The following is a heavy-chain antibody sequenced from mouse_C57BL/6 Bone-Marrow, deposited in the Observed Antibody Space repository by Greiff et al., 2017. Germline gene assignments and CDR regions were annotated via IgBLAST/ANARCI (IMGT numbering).Heavy chain of an antibody. D-gene: IGHD2-1*01. Sequence: VQLKESGAELVRPGASVKLSCTASGFNFKDYYMHWVKQRPGQGLEWIGWIYPENGDTDYASKFQGKATLTADTSSNTAYLQLSSLTSEDTAVYCCTTFDGNYEFAYWGQGTLVTVSA. CDR2: IYPENGDT. CDR1: GFNFKDYY. CDR3: TTFDGNYEFAY. J-gene: IGHJ3*01. V-gene: IGHV14-4*01.